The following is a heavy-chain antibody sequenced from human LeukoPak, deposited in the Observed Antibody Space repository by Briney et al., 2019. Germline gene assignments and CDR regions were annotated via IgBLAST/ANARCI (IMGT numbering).Heavy chain of an antibody. V-gene: IGHV4-59*11. CDR3: ARGIVGATFDY. D-gene: IGHD1-26*01. J-gene: IGHJ4*02. CDR2: IYYSGST. Sequence: PSETLSLTCTVSGGSISSHYWSWIRQPPGKGLEWIGYIYYSGSTNYNPSLKGRVTISVDTSKNQFSLKLSSVTAADTAVYYCARGIVGATFDYWGQGTLVTVSS. CDR1: GGSISSHY.